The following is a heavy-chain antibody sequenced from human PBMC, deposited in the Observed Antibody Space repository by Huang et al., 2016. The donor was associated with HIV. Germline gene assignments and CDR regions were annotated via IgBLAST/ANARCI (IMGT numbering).Heavy chain of an antibody. V-gene: IGHV3-30*04. D-gene: IGHD3-10*01. Sequence: QVLLVESGGGVVQPGKSLRLSCTASGVAFRNNAMHWFRQAPGKGVGLVAVVSFDGSQTYLADSVTDRFTISRDNSKSTLFLQMSSLRPDDTAVYYCASAPARALSYFDNWGQGTLVTVSS. CDR3: ASAPARALSYFDN. CDR1: GVAFRNNA. J-gene: IGHJ4*02. CDR2: VSFDGSQT.